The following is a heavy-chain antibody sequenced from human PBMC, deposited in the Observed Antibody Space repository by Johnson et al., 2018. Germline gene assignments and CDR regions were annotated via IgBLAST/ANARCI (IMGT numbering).Heavy chain of an antibody. CDR2: ISYDGSNK. D-gene: IGHD1-26*01. CDR3: ARAIVGKGYFQH. Sequence: QVQLVESGGGVVQPGRSLRLSCAASGFTFSSYGMHWVRQAPGMGLEWVAVISYDGSNKYYADAVKGRFTISRDNSKHTLYLQMNSLRAEDTAVYYCARAIVGKGYFQHWGQGTLVTVSS. V-gene: IGHV3-30*03. J-gene: IGHJ1*01. CDR1: GFTFSSYG.